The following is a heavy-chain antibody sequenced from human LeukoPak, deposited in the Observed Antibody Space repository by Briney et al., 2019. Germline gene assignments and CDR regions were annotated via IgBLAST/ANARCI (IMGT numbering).Heavy chain of an antibody. CDR3: TTGREQWLVTDY. CDR2: IKSKTDGGTT. Sequence: PGGSLRLSCAASGFTFSNAWMSWVRQAPGKGLEWVGRIKSKTDGGTTDCAAPVKGRFTISRDDSKNTLYLQMNSLKTEDTAVYCCTTGREQWLVTDYWGQGTLVTVSS. J-gene: IGHJ4*02. V-gene: IGHV3-15*01. CDR1: GFTFSNAW. D-gene: IGHD6-19*01.